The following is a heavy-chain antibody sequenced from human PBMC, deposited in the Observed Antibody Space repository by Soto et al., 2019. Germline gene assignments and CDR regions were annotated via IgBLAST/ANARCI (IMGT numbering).Heavy chain of an antibody. CDR3: ASSSSGWARRDYYYYGMDV. J-gene: IGHJ6*02. V-gene: IGHV3-74*01. Sequence: GGSLRLSCAASGFTFSSYWMHWVRQAPGKGLVWVSRINSDGSSTSYADSVKGRFTISRDNAKNTLYLQMNSLRAEDTAVYYCASSSSGWARRDYYYYGMDVWGQGTTVTVSS. CDR2: INSDGSST. D-gene: IGHD6-19*01. CDR1: GFTFSSYW.